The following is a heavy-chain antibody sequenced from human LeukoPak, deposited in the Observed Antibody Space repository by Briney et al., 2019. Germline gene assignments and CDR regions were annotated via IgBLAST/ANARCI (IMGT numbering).Heavy chain of an antibody. Sequence: PGGSLRLSCAAPGFTFSSYWMHWVRQAPGKGLVWVSHINTDSSSTTYADSVKGRLTISRDNAKNTLYLQMNSLRAEDTAVYYCARSGGSSSLGYWRQGTLVTVSS. D-gene: IGHD6-6*01. J-gene: IGHJ4*02. CDR3: ARSGGSSSLGY. CDR2: INTDSSST. V-gene: IGHV3-74*01. CDR1: GFTFSSYW.